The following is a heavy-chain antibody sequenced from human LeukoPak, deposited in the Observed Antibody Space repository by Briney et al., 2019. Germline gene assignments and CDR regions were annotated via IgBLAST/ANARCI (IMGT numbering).Heavy chain of an antibody. CDR2: TYYSGST. CDR3: ARETRGSHGAFDI. V-gene: IGHV4-59*01. CDR1: GGSISSYY. J-gene: IGHJ3*02. Sequence: SETLSLTCTVSGGSISSYYWSWIRQPPGKGLEWIGYTYYSGSTNYNPSLKSRVTISVDTSKNQFSLKLSSVTAADTAVYYCARETRGSHGAFDIWGQGTMVTVSS. D-gene: IGHD1-26*01.